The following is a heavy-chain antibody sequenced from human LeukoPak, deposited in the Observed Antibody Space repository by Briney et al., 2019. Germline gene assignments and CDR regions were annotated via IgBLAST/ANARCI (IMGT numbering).Heavy chain of an antibody. D-gene: IGHD2-2*02. CDR1: GYSISSGYY. J-gene: IGHJ4*02. CDR3: ARQYPYYFDY. V-gene: IGHV4-38-2*01. Sequence: PSETLSLTCAVSGYSISSGYYWGWIRQPPGKGLEWIGSIYHSGSTYYNPSLKRRVTISVDTSKNKFSLKLSSVTAADTAVYYCARQYPYYFDYWGQGTLVTVSS. CDR2: IYHSGST.